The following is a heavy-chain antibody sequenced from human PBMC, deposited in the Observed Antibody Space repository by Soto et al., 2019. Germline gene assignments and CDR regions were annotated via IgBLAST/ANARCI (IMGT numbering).Heavy chain of an antibody. CDR3: ARGDSNSWSDY. CDR1: GFTLRTYA. CDR2: ISYDGTNK. J-gene: IGHJ4*02. V-gene: IGHV3-30*01. D-gene: IGHD6-13*01. Sequence: QVQLVESGGGVVQPGRSLRLSCAASGFTLRTYAMDWVRQAPGKGLEWVAVISYDGTNKYYADSVKGRFTISRDNSKNTLSLQMNSLRPEDTAVYYCARGDSNSWSDYWGQGTLVTVSS.